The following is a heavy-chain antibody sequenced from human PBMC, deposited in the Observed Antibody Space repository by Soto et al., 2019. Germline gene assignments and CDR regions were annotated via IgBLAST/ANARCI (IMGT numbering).Heavy chain of an antibody. J-gene: IGHJ4*02. V-gene: IGHV4-59*08. CDR3: TRAVGDPLYHLDY. CDR2: TDYSGNT. CDR1: SDSISSYY. Sequence: QVQLQESGPGLVRPSETLSLTCTVYSDSISSYYWIWIRQSPGKGLEWIGYTDYSGNTNYNPSLKSRAPTSGDTSKNQFSLRLSSVTAADTAVYYCTRAVGDPLYHLDYWGQGNLVTVSS. D-gene: IGHD6-19*01.